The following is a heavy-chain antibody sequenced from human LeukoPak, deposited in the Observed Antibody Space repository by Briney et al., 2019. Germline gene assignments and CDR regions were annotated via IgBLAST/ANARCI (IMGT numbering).Heavy chain of an antibody. CDR3: AREPLYCGGDCYHFDY. CDR1: GGSISSGSYY. CDR2: INHSGST. V-gene: IGHV4-39*07. Sequence: SETLSLTCTVSGGSISSGSYYWSWIRQPPGTGLEWIGEINHSGSTNYNPSLKSRVTISVDTSKNQFSLKLSSVTAADTAVYYCAREPLYCGGDCYHFDYWGQGTLVTVSS. D-gene: IGHD2-21*02. J-gene: IGHJ4*02.